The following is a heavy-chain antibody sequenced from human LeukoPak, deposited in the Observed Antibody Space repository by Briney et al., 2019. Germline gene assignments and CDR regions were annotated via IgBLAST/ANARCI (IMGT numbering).Heavy chain of an antibody. CDR1: GGTFSSYA. CDR2: IIPIFGTA. CDR3: ASDTNSSGWFGGGN. V-gene: IGHV1-69*13. J-gene: IGHJ4*02. Sequence: SVKVSCTASGGTFSSYAISWVRQAPGQGLEWMGGIIPIFGTANYAQKFQGRVTVTADESTSTAYMELSSLRSEDTAVYYCASDTNSSGWFGGGNWGQGTLVTASS. D-gene: IGHD6-19*01.